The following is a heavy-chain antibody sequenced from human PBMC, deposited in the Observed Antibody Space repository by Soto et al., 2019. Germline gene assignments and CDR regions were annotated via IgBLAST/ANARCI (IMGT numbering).Heavy chain of an antibody. D-gene: IGHD3-22*01. Sequence: SETLSLTCTVSGGSISSGGYYWSWIRQHPGKGLEWIGHFYYSGSTYYNPSLKSRVTISVDTSKNQFSLKLSSVTAADTAVYYCARGAYDSSGYYWVYWGQGTLVTVSS. J-gene: IGHJ4*02. CDR1: GGSISSGGYY. CDR3: ARGAYDSSGYYWVY. CDR2: FYYSGST. V-gene: IGHV4-31*03.